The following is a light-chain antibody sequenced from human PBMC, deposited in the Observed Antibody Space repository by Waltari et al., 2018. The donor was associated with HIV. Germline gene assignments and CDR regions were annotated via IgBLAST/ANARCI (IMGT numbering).Light chain of an antibody. CDR3: QNYYRAPRT. CDR1: QDITNY. CDR2: GSG. J-gene: IGKJ1*01. V-gene: IGKV1-27*01. Sequence: DIQMTQSPSSLPASVGDRVTITCRASQDITNYLAWYHQKPGKVPKLLIFGSGTLQSGVPSRFSGSGSGTDFTLTISSLQPEDVATYYCQNYYRAPRTFGQGTKVEIK.